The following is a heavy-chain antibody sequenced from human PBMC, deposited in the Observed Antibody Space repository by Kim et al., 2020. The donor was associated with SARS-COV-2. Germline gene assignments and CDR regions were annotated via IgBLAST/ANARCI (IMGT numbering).Heavy chain of an antibody. D-gene: IGHD3-16*01. CDR2: T. J-gene: IGHJ4*02. Sequence: TSYAQKFQGRVTMTRDTSTSTAYMELTRLRSDDTAVYYCAGEPGGTGGLDYWGQGTLVTVSS. V-gene: IGHV1-46*01. CDR3: AGEPGGTGGLDY.